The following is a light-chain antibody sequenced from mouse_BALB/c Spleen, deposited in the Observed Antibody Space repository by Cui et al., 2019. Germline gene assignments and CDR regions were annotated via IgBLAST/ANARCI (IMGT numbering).Light chain of an antibody. CDR3: QQSKEVPFT. V-gene: IGKV3-2*01. Sequence: DIVLTKSPASLAVSLGQTATITRKASEIVDNYGISFMNWFQQKPGQPPKLLICAASNQGAGVPDRFSGSGSGTDFSLNIHPMEEDDTAMYFCQQSKEVPFTFGSGTKLEIK. J-gene: IGKJ4*01. CDR2: AAS. CDR1: EIVDNYGISF.